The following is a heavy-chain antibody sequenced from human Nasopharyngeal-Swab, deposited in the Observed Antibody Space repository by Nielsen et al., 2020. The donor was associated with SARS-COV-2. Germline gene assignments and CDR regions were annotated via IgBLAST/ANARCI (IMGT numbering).Heavy chain of an antibody. J-gene: IGHJ5*02. D-gene: IGHD3-10*01. V-gene: IGHV1-69*13. CDR1: GGWFSSNA. Sequence: SVKASCKASGGWFSSNAVSWARTAPGQGLEWMGGITPTFGTATYAQKFQVRVTITADESTSTAYMELSSLRSEDTAVYYCARECITMLRFNWFDPWGQGTLVTVSS. CDR2: ITPTFGTA. CDR3: ARECITMLRFNWFDP.